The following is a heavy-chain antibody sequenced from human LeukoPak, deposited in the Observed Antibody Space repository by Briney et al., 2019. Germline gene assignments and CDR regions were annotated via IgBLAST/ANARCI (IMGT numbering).Heavy chain of an antibody. V-gene: IGHV3-7*03. CDR1: GFTFIGYW. Sequence: PGGSLRLSCAAPGFTFIGYWMSWVRQPPGKGRGGGANIKQDGSEKYYVDSVKGRFTISRDNAKNSLYLQMNSLRAEDTAVYYCAKDRYSSTTCSPDYWGQGTLVTVSS. CDR2: IKQDGSEK. D-gene: IGHD2-2*01. J-gene: IGHJ4*02. CDR3: AKDRYSSTTCSPDY.